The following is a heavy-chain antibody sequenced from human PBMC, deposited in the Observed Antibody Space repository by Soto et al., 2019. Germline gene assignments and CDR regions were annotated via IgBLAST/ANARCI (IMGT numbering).Heavy chain of an antibody. CDR2: IYYSGST. J-gene: IGHJ6*02. CDR3: ARHRRAAAGTHHYYYGMDV. V-gene: IGHV4-59*08. D-gene: IGHD6-13*01. CDR1: GGSISSYY. Sequence: QVQLQESGPGLVKPSETLSLTCTVSGGSISSYYWSWIRQPPGKGLEWIGYIYYSGSTNYNPSLKSPVTISVDTSKNQFSLKLSSVTAADTAVYYCARHRRAAAGTHHYYYGMDVWGQGTTVTVSS.